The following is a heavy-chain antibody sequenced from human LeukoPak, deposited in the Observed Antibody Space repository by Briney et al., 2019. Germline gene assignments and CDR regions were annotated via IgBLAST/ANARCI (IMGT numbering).Heavy chain of an antibody. V-gene: IGHV3-64D*06. CDR2: ISNNGDNT. J-gene: IGHJ4*02. Sequence: PGGSLRLSCSASGFTFSSFPMHWVRQAPGKGLDYVSAISNNGDNTYYADSVKGRFTISRDDSKNTLYLQMSSLRAEDTAVYYCARRSSSGWLFDYWGQGTLVTVSS. CDR3: ARRSSSGWLFDY. CDR1: GFTFSSFP. D-gene: IGHD6-19*01.